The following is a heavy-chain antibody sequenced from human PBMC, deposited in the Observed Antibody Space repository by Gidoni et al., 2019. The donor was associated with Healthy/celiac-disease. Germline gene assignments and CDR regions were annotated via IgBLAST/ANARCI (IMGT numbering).Heavy chain of an antibody. CDR2: IYTSGST. CDR3: ARAVDTAMVRRLHYFDY. J-gene: IGHJ4*02. V-gene: IGHV4-61*02. CDR1: GGSISSGRYY. D-gene: IGHD5-18*01. Sequence: QVQLQESGPGLVKPSQTLSLTCTVSGGSISSGRYYWSWIRQPAGKGLEWIGRIYTSGSTDSNPSLKSRVTISVDTSKNQFSLKLSSVTAAYTAVYYCARAVDTAMVRRLHYFDYWGQGTLVTVSS.